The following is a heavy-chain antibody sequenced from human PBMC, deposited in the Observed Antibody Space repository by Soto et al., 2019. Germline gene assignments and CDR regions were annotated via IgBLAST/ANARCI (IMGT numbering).Heavy chain of an antibody. CDR3: ATDGQSAYGADY. J-gene: IGHJ4*02. CDR2: INPSGGST. D-gene: IGHD4-17*01. CDR1: GYTFTSYY. V-gene: IGHV1-46*01. Sequence: QVQLVQSGAEVKKPGASVKVSCKASGYTFTSYYMHWVRQAPGQGLEWMGIINPSGGSTSYAQKFQGRVTMTRDTSTSTVYMELSSLRSEDTAVYYCATDGQSAYGADYWGQGTLVTVSS.